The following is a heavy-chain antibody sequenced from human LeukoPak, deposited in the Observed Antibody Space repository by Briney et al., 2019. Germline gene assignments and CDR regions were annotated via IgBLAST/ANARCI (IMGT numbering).Heavy chain of an antibody. V-gene: IGHV3-21*01. J-gene: IGHJ5*02. CDR2: ISSSSSYV. CDR1: GFTFSSYS. D-gene: IGHD6-19*01. CDR3: ARDSSGWYPTNNWFDP. Sequence: GGSLRLSCAASGFTFSSYSMNWVRQAPGKGLEWVSSISSSSSYVYYADSVKGRFTISRDNAKNSLYLQMNSLRAEDTAVYYCARDSSGWYPTNNWFDPWGQGTLVTVSS.